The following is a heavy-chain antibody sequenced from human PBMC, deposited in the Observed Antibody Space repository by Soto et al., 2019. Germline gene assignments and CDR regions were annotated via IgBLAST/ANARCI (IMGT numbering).Heavy chain of an antibody. CDR3: ARDQRYYGSGSYYSDN. CDR2: ISAYTGKA. D-gene: IGHD3-10*01. J-gene: IGHJ4*02. Sequence: QVQLVQSGPEVKKPGASVKVSCKTSGYVFISYGISWVRQAPGHGLEWVGWISAYTGKADYAQKFQGRVTMTTETSTRTAFLELWSLISDDTAVYYCARDQRYYGSGSYYSDNWGQGTLVTVSS. V-gene: IGHV1-18*04. CDR1: GYVFISYG.